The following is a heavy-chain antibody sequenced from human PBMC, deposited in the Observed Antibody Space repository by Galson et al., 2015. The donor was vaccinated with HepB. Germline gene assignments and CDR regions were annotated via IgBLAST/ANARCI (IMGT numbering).Heavy chain of an antibody. J-gene: IGHJ4*02. Sequence: SLTCAVYGGSFSGYYWSWIRQPPGKGLEWIGEINHSGSTNYNPSLKSRVTISVDTSKNQFSLKLSSVTAADTAVYYCARGITMMAYWGQGTLVTVSS. V-gene: IGHV4-34*01. CDR1: GGSFSGYY. D-gene: IGHD3-22*01. CDR2: INHSGST. CDR3: ARGITMMAY.